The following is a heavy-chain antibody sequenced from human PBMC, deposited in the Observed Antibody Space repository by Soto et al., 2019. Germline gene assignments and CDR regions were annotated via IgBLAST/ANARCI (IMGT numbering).Heavy chain of an antibody. V-gene: IGHV4-34*01. CDR3: ARGLGSGSSWSTRHHYFDY. CDR1: GGSFSGYY. J-gene: IGHJ4*02. D-gene: IGHD6-13*01. CDR2: INHSGST. Sequence: QVQLQQWGAGLLKPSETLSLTCAVYGGSFSGYYWSWIRQPPGKGLEWIGEINHSGSTNYNPSLKSRVTISVDTSKNQFSLKLSSVTAADTAVYYCARGLGSGSSWSTRHHYFDYSGQRTLVTVSS.